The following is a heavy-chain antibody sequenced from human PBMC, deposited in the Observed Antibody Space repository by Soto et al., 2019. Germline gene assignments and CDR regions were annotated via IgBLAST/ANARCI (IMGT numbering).Heavy chain of an antibody. CDR2: MNPNSGNT. V-gene: IGHV1-8*01. CDR3: AATSGQNEGYNWFDP. D-gene: IGHD2-15*01. J-gene: IGHJ5*02. Sequence: QVQLVQSGAEVKKPGASVKVSCKASGYTFTSYDLNWVRQATGQGRAWMGWMNPNSGNTGHAQKFHGRVTMTRNNSISTAYIELGSLRSEDTAVYYCAATSGQNEGYNWFDPWGQATLVTVSS. CDR1: GYTFTSYD.